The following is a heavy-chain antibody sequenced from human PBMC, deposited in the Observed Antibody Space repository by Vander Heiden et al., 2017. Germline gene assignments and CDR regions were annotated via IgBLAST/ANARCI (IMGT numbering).Heavy chain of an antibody. D-gene: IGHD3-10*01. CDR2: IIPIFGTA. Sequence: VQRVQSGAAVKKPGASVKVSCKASGGTFSSSAIGWVRQAPGQGLEWMGGIIPIFGTANYPQKFQGRVTITADKSTSTAYMELSSLRSEDTAVYYCARGGITMVRGVIRPNPFDYWGQGTLVTVSS. CDR3: ARGGITMVRGVIRPNPFDY. CDR1: GGTFSSSA. J-gene: IGHJ4*02. V-gene: IGHV1-69*06.